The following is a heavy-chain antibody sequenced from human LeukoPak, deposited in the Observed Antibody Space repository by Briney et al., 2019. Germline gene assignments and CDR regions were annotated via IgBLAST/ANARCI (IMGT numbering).Heavy chain of an antibody. CDR3: ARSGYSSSWFYFDY. CDR2: IIPIFGTA. Sequence: SVKVSCKASGGTFSSYAISWVRQAPGQGLEWMGGIIPIFGTANYAQKFQGRVTITADKSTSTAYMELSSLRSEDTAVYYCARSGYSSSWFYFDYWGQGTLVTVSS. J-gene: IGHJ4*02. D-gene: IGHD6-13*01. V-gene: IGHV1-69*06. CDR1: GGTFSSYA.